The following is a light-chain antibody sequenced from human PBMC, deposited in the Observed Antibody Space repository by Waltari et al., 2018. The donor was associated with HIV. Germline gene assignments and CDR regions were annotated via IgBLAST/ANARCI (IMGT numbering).Light chain of an antibody. J-gene: IGLJ3*02. CDR1: NIGCQR. CDR2: DDS. V-gene: IGLV3-21*02. Sequence: SYVLTPPPSVSVGPGQTARLTCAGHNIGCQRVHWYQQKPGQAPVLVIYDDSDRPSGSPARFSGSNSGNTSTLTISRVEAGDEADYYCQVWDSSSDHPVFGGGTKLTVL. CDR3: QVWDSSSDHPV.